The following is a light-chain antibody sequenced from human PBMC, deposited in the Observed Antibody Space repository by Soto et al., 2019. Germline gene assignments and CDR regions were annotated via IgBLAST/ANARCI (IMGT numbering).Light chain of an antibody. J-gene: IGLJ1*01. CDR3: LTGNNYRV. V-gene: IGLV2-8*01. CDR1: GNDLRDSNY. CDR2: DVT. Sequence: QSVQTQPPSASGSPGQSVTVSCTGIGNDLRDSNYVSWYQQHPGKAPKLIVYDVTKRPSGVPDRFSGSKSGNTASLTVSGLQAEDEADYYCLTGNNYRVFGTGTKVTVL.